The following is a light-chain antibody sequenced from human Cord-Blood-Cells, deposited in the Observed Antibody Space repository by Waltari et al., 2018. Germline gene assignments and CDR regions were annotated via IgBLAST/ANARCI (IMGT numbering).Light chain of an antibody. CDR3: QQYYSTPT. V-gene: IGKV4-1*01. Sequence: DIVMTQSPDSLAVSLGERATINCKSSQSVLYSSNNKNYLAWYQQKPGQPPKLLIYWASTRESGVPDRFSGSGSGTDFTRTISSLQAEDVAVYYCQQYYSTPTFGQGTKVEIK. J-gene: IGKJ1*01. CDR1: QSVLYSSNNKNY. CDR2: WAS.